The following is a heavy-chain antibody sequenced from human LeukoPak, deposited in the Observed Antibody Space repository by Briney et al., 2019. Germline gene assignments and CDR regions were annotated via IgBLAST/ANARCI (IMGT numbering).Heavy chain of an antibody. V-gene: IGHV1-8*01. D-gene: IGHD6-13*01. CDR1: GYTFTSYD. J-gene: IGHJ5*02. CDR3: ARKNVAAAGRNWFDP. CDR2: MNPNSGNT. Sequence: ASVKVSCKASGYTFTSYDINWVRQATGLGLEWMGWMNPNSGNTGYAQKFQGRVTMTRNTPISTAYMELSSLRSEDTAVYYCARKNVAAAGRNWFDPWGQGTLVTVSS.